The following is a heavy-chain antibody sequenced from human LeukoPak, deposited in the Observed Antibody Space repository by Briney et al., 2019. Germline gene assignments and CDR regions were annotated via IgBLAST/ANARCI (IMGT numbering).Heavy chain of an antibody. CDR3: ARITPSGIAAAQGY. Sequence: GGSLRLSCAASGFTFSSYAMHWVRQAPGKGLEWVAVISYDGRNKYYADSVKGRFTISRDDSKKTLYLQMNSLRAEDTAVYYCARITPSGIAAAQGYWGQGTLVTVSS. CDR2: ISYDGRNK. D-gene: IGHD6-13*01. J-gene: IGHJ4*02. CDR1: GFTFSSYA. V-gene: IGHV3-30*04.